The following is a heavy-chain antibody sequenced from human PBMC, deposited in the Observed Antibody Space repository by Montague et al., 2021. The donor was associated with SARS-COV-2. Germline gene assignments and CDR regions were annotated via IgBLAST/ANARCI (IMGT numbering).Heavy chain of an antibody. D-gene: IGHD3-10*01. CDR1: GISLSTSGVG. Sequence: PALVKPTQTLTLTCTFSGISLSTSGVGVAWIRQPPGKALEWLALIYWDDDECYSPSLRSRRTITKDTYENQVVLRMTNMDPMDTATYYCAPLGFDSRSYYTPHNWYDPWGQGILVTVSS. V-gene: IGHV2-5*02. CDR3: APLGFDSRSYYTPHNWYDP. CDR2: IYWDDDE. J-gene: IGHJ5*02.